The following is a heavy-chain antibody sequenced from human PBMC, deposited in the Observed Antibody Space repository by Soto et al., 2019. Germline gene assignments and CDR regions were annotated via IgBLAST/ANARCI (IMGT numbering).Heavy chain of an antibody. CDR3: AMEYCSSTSCDRDY. J-gene: IGHJ4*02. CDR1: GGTFSSYT. V-gene: IGHV1-69*02. D-gene: IGHD2-2*02. CDR2: IIPILGIA. Sequence: QVQLVQSGAEVKKPGSSVKVSCKASGGTFSSYTISWVRQAPGQGLEWMGRIIPILGIANYAQKFQGRVTITADKPTSTAYMELSSRRSEDTAVNYCAMEYCSSTSCDRDYWGQGTLVTVSS.